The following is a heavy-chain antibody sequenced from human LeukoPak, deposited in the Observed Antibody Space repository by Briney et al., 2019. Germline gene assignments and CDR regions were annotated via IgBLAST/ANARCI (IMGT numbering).Heavy chain of an antibody. V-gene: IGHV1-69*02. CDR1: TFSSYX. J-gene: IGHJ4*02. D-gene: IGHD6-13*01. CDR2: IIPILGIA. CDR3: ARVYSSSLNY. Sequence: TFSSYXXXXVXQAXGQGXXWMGRIIPILGIANYAQKLQGRVTITADKAKSTAYMELSSLRSEDTAVYYCARVYSSSLNYWGQGTLVTVSS.